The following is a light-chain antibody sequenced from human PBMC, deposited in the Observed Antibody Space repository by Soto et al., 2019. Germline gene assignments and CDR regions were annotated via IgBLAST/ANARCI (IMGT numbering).Light chain of an antibody. CDR1: SSDVGSYNL. J-gene: IGLJ2*01. Sequence: QSALTQPASVAGSPGQSITISCTGTSSDVGSYNLVSWYQQHPGKDPKLMIYEGSKRPSGVSNRFSGSKSGNTASLTILGLQAEDEADYYCCSYAGSSTVVFGVGTKLTVL. V-gene: IGLV2-23*01. CDR2: EGS. CDR3: CSYAGSSTVV.